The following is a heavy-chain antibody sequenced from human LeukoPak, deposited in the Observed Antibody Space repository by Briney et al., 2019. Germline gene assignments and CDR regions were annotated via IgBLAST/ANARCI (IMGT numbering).Heavy chain of an antibody. J-gene: IGHJ4*02. Sequence: SITGTVSGGSIYTYYWSWIRQPPGKGLEWIGYNNHIGTTNYNPSLKSRVIISLDTSKNEFSLELSSVTDADTAVYYCARVGPSGYDYYFDYWGRGTLVTVSS. D-gene: IGHD5-12*01. V-gene: IGHV4-59*01. CDR1: GGSIYTYY. CDR3: ARVGPSGYDYYFDY. CDR2: NNHIGTT.